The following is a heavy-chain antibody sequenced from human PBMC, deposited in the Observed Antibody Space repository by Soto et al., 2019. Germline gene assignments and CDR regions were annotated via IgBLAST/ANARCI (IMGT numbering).Heavy chain of an antibody. Sequence: GASVKVSCKASGFTFTSSAVQWVRQARGQRLEWIGWIVVGSGNTNYAQKFQERVTITRDMSTSTAYMELSSLRSEDTAVYYCAACSGGSCYSSEPDAFDIWGQGTMVPVSS. V-gene: IGHV1-58*01. CDR2: IVVGSGNT. J-gene: IGHJ3*02. D-gene: IGHD2-15*01. CDR3: AACSGGSCYSSEPDAFDI. CDR1: GFTFTSSA.